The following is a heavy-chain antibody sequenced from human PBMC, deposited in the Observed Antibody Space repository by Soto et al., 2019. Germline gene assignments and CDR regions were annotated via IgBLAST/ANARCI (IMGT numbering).Heavy chain of an antibody. CDR3: ARAQYYDILTGYYEYFQH. CDR1: GFTFSSYS. D-gene: IGHD3-9*01. V-gene: IGHV3-21*01. CDR2: ISSSSSYI. J-gene: IGHJ1*01. Sequence: GSLRLSCAASGFTFSSYSMNWVRQAPGKGLEWVSSISSSSSYIYYADSVKGRFTISRDNAKNSLYLQMNSLRAEDTAVYYCARAQYYDILTGYYEYFQHWGQGTLVTVSS.